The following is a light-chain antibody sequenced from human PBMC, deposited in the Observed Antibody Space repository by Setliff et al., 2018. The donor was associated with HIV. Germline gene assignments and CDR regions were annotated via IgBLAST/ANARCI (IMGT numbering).Light chain of an antibody. CDR2: GAS. CDR3: QQYHGSPLT. Sequence: EIVLTQSPDTLSLSPGEGATLSCRASQTLSSNYLVWYQHRPGQAPRLLIYGASNRAPGIPDGFSGSGSGTDFTLTIGRLEPEDFAVYYCQQYHGSPLTFGQGTKVDIK. CDR1: QTLSSNY. J-gene: IGKJ1*01. V-gene: IGKV3-20*01.